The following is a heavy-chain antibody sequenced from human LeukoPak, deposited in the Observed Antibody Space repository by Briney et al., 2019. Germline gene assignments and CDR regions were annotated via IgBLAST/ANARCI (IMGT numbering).Heavy chain of an antibody. CDR2: ISASGGST. CDR1: GXTFSRYA. CDR3: AKEVYYFDTSGLYSFAFDI. J-gene: IGHJ3*02. V-gene: IGHV3-23*01. D-gene: IGHD3-22*01. Sequence: GGSLRLSCAASGXTFSRYAMSWVRQAPGKGLEWVSAISASGGSTYYADSVKGRFTISRDNSKNTLYLQMNSLRVEDTAVYYCAKEVYYFDTSGLYSFAFDIWGQGTMVTVPS.